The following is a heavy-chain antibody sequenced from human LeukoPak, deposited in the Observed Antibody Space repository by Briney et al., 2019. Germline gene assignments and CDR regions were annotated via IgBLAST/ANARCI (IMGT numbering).Heavy chain of an antibody. CDR1: GFTFSSSA. CDR3: ARAQWLVGNWFDP. CDR2: ISYDGSNK. V-gene: IGHV3-30-3*01. Sequence: GTSLRLSCAASGFTFSSSALHWVRQAPGKGLEWVAIISYDGSNKYYADSVKGRFTISRDNSKNTLYLQMNSLRAEDTAVYYCARAQWLVGNWFDPWGQGTLVTVSS. J-gene: IGHJ5*02. D-gene: IGHD6-19*01.